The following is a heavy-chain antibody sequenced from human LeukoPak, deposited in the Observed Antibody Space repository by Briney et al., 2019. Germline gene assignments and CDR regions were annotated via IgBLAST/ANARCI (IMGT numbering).Heavy chain of an antibody. D-gene: IGHD3-10*01. J-gene: IGHJ5*02. V-gene: IGHV1-69*06. Sequence: GSSVKVSCKASGGTFSSYAISWVRQAPGQGLEWMGRIIPIFGTANYAQKFQGRVTITADKSTSTAYMELSSLRSEDTAVYYCARGGYYGSFDWFDPWGQGTLVTVSS. CDR1: GGTFSSYA. CDR2: IIPIFGTA. CDR3: ARGGYYGSFDWFDP.